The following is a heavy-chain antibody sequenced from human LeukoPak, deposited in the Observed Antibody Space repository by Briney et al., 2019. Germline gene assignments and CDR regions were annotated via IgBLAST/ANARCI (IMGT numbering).Heavy chain of an antibody. CDR1: GFTFSSYS. CDR3: ARAENYDSSGYPRGIFDY. CDR2: ISSSSSTI. J-gene: IGHJ4*02. Sequence: PGGSLRLSCAASGFTFSSYSMNWVRQAPGKGLEWVSYISSSSSTIYYADSVKGRFTISRDNAKNSLYLQMNSLRDEDTAVYYCARAENYDSSGYPRGIFDYWGQGTLVTVSS. D-gene: IGHD3-22*01. V-gene: IGHV3-48*02.